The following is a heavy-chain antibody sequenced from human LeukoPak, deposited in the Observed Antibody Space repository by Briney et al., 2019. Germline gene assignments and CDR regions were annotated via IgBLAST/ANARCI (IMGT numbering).Heavy chain of an antibody. J-gene: IGHJ4*02. CDR1: GGSISSYY. Sequence: PSETLSLTCTVSGGSISSYYWSWIRQPPGKGLEWIGYIYYSGSTNYNPSLKSRVTISVDTSKNQFSLKLSSVTAADTAVYYCARAYSSGWYNYFDYWGQGTLVTVSS. V-gene: IGHV4-59*12. CDR2: IYYSGST. CDR3: ARAYSSGWYNYFDY. D-gene: IGHD6-19*01.